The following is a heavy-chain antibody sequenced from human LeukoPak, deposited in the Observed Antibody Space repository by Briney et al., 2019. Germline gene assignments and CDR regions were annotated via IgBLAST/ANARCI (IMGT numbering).Heavy chain of an antibody. V-gene: IGHV3-23*01. CDR3: AKGGAYYYDSSAYYRD. J-gene: IGHJ4*02. D-gene: IGHD3-22*01. CDR1: GFTFSSYA. Sequence: GGSLRLSCAASGFTFSSYAMGWVRQAPGKGLEWVSAISGSGGSTYYADSVKGRFTISRDNSKNTLYLQMNSLRAEDTAVYYCAKGGAYYYDSSAYYRDWGQGTLVTVSS. CDR2: ISGSGGST.